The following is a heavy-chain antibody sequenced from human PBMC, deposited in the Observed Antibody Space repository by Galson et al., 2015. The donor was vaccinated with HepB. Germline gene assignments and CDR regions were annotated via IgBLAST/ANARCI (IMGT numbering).Heavy chain of an antibody. Sequence: SVKVSCKASGYTFTSYYMHWVRQAPGQGLEWMGIINPSGGSTSYAQKFQGRVTMTRDTSTSTVYMELSSLRSEDTAVYYCARDMGPLWFGELSSAYGMDVWGQGTTVTVSS. V-gene: IGHV1-46*01. CDR3: ARDMGPLWFGELSSAYGMDV. D-gene: IGHD3-10*01. CDR2: INPSGGST. J-gene: IGHJ6*02. CDR1: GYTFTSYY.